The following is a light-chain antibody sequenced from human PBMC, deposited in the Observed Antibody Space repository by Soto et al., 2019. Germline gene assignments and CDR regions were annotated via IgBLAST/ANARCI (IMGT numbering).Light chain of an antibody. CDR1: QSFSSY. J-gene: IGKJ4*01. CDR3: QQRSNWPLT. CDR2: DAS. V-gene: IGKV3-11*01. Sequence: EIVLTQSPATLSLSPGERATLSRRATQSFSSYLACYQQKPGQAPRLLIYDASNRATGIPARFSGSGSGTDFTLTISSLEPEDFAVYYCQQRSNWPLTFGGGTKV.